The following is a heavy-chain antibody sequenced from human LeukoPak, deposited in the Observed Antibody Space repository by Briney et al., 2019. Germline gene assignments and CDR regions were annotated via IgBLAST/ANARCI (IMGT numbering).Heavy chain of an antibody. CDR3: AKVSGRGSGTRPKDAFDI. CDR2: ISYDGSNK. CDR1: GFTFSSYG. D-gene: IGHD3-16*01. V-gene: IGHV3-30*18. J-gene: IGHJ3*02. Sequence: PGRSLRLSCAASGFTFSSYGMHWVRQAPGKGLEWVAVISYDGSNKYYADSVKGRFTISRDNSKNTLYLQMNSLRAGDTAVYYCAKVSGRGSGTRPKDAFDIWGQGTMVTVSS.